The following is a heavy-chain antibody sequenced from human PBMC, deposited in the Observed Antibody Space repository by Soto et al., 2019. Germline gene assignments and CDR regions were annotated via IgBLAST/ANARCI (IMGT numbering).Heavy chain of an antibody. CDR3: ATQEVGGSYVYTFDP. D-gene: IGHD1-26*01. J-gene: IGHJ5*02. Sequence: QLQLQESGPGLVKPSETLSLTCTVSGGSISSSNYYWGWIRQPPGKGREWIGSIYYSGSTYYNPSLKSRVTISVDTSKNQFSLKLSSVTAADTAVYYCATQEVGGSYVYTFDPWGQGTLVTVCS. CDR2: IYYSGST. V-gene: IGHV4-39*01. CDR1: GGSISSSNYY.